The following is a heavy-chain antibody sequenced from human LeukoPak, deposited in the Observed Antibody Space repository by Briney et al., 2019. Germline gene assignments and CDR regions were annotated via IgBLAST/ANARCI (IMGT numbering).Heavy chain of an antibody. CDR3: TTDRTTANDY. Sequence: GGSLRLSCAASGFLVSSKYMSWGRQAPGKGREWVGRIKSKTDGGTTDYAAPVKGRFTISRDDSKNTLYLQMNSLKTEDTAVYYCTTDRTTANDYWGQGTLVTVSS. J-gene: IGHJ4*02. CDR2: IKSKTDGGTT. V-gene: IGHV3-15*01. D-gene: IGHD2-21*02. CDR1: GFLVSSKY.